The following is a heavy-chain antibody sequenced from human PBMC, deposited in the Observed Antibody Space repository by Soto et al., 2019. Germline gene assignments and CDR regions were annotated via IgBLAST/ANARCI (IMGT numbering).Heavy chain of an antibody. V-gene: IGHV3-7*01. CDR1: GFTFSSYW. D-gene: IGHD2-15*01. CDR2: IKQDGSEK. Sequence: EVQLVESGGGLVQPGGSLRLSCAASGFTFSSYWMSWVRQAPGKGLEWVANIKQDGSEKYYVDSVKGRFTISRDNAKNSLYLQMNSLRAEDTAVYYCARARPGYCSGGSCRYYYYYYMDVWGKGTTVTVSS. CDR3: ARARPGYCSGGSCRYYYYYYMDV. J-gene: IGHJ6*03.